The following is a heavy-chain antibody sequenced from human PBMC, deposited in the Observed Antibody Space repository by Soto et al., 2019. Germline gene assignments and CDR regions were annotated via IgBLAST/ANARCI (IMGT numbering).Heavy chain of an antibody. CDR3: ASTLQYCTSTSCYPGGRFDY. D-gene: IGHD2-2*01. Sequence: EVQLVESGGGLVQPGGSLRLSCAASGFTFSDYALNWVRQAPGEGLEWISYISSSSSTIYFADSLKGRVTISRDNAKNSLYTQMNSLRDEATAVYYCASTLQYCTSTSCYPGGRFDYWGQGTLVTVSS. V-gene: IGHV3-48*02. J-gene: IGHJ4*02. CDR1: GFTFSDYA. CDR2: ISSSSSTI.